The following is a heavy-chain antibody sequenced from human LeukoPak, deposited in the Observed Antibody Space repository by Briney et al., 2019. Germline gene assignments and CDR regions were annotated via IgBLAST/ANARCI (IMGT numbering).Heavy chain of an antibody. CDR2: ISAYNGNT. CDR3: ARDTHRVSSYGSGFFDY. D-gene: IGHD3-10*01. CDR1: GYTFTSYG. J-gene: IGHJ4*02. V-gene: IGHV1-18*01. Sequence: GASVKVSCKASGYTFTSYGISWVRQAPGQGLEWMGWISAYNGNTNYAQKLQGRVTMTTDTSTSTAYMELRSLRSDDTAVYYCARDTHRVSSYGSGFFDYWGQGTLVTVSS.